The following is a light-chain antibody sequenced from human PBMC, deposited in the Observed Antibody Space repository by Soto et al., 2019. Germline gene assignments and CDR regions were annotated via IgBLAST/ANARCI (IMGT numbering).Light chain of an antibody. CDR3: QQRTKWPPV. V-gene: IGKV3-11*01. Sequence: EIVLTQSPATLSLSPGERATLSCRASQSVGSFLVWYQHKPGQAPRLLIYDASNRAPGIPAKFSGSGSGTDFTLTISSLEPEDFAFYYCQQRTKWPPVFGGGTKVEIK. CDR2: DAS. CDR1: QSVGSF. J-gene: IGKJ4*01.